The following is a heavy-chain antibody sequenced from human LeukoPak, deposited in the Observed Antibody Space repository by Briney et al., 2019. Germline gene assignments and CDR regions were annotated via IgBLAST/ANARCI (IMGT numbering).Heavy chain of an antibody. CDR2: VSVSGSST. CDR3: LLGEAYFNY. D-gene: IGHD3-10*01. Sequence: QPGRSLRLSCSASGFTFGDYAMSWVRQAPGKGLEWVSTVSVSGSSTYYADSVKGRFTISRDNSKNTLYLQMNNLRAEDTAVYYCLLGEAYFNYWGQGTLVTVFS. J-gene: IGHJ4*02. V-gene: IGHV3-23*01. CDR1: GFTFGDYA.